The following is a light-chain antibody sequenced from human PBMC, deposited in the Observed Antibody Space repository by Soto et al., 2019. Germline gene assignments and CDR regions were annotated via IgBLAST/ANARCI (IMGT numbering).Light chain of an antibody. CDR3: QQYYSSPYT. J-gene: IGKJ2*01. CDR1: QSINIW. CDR2: KAS. V-gene: IGKV1-5*03. Sequence: DIQLTQSPSTLSASVGDRVTITCRASQSINIWLAWYQQKPGKAPKLLMYKASSLEGGVPSTFSGSGSGTEFTLSISSLQPDDFATYYCQQYYSSPYTFGQGTNLEI.